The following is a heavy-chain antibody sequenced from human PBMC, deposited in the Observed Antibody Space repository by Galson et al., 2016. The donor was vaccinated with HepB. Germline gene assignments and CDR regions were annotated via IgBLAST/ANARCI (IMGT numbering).Heavy chain of an antibody. CDR1: GASISSNYF. J-gene: IGHJ4*02. CDR2: VYYDGRT. D-gene: IGHD1-26*01. V-gene: IGHV4-39*01. Sequence: SETLSLTCSVSGASISSNYFWAWIRQPPGKGLQWIGIVYYDGRTYYNPSLESRVTMSADTSENQFSLELSTMSATDTAVYYCARSSGSINGFFDYWGQGALVTVSA. CDR3: ARSSGSINGFFDY.